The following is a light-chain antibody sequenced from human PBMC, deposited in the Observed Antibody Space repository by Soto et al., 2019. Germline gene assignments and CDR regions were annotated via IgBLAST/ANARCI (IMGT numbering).Light chain of an antibody. Sequence: EIVLTQSPGTLSLSPGERATLSCRASQSLSGNYAAWYQQKPGQAPRLVIYAASSRATGIPDRFSGSGSGTDFTLTISRLEPEDFAVYYCQQYGASPRETFGQGTKVDIK. J-gene: IGKJ1*01. V-gene: IGKV3-20*01. CDR3: QQYGASPRET. CDR1: QSLSGNY. CDR2: AAS.